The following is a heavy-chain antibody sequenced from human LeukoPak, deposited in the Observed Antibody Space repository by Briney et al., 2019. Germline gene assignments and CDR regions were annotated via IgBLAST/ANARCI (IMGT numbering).Heavy chain of an antibody. Sequence: GASVKVSCKSSGYTFTSYDINWVRQATGQGLEWMGWMNPNSGNTGYAQKFQGRVTITRNTSISTAYMELSSLRSEDTAVYYCARGVWFLEWSYYYYYMDVWGKGTTVTVSS. J-gene: IGHJ6*03. D-gene: IGHD3-16*01. V-gene: IGHV1-8*03. CDR1: GYTFTSYD. CDR3: ARGVWFLEWSYYYYYMDV. CDR2: MNPNSGNT.